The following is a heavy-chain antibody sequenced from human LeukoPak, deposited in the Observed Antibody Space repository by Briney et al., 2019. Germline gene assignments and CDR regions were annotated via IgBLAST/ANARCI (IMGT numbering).Heavy chain of an antibody. Sequence: PGGSLRFSCAASGFTFSSYSMNWVRQAPGKGLEWVSSISRTSAYIYYADSVKGRFTISRDNAKNSLYLQMNSLRAEDTAVYYCAGGLYGDYVDLDCWGQGTLVTVSS. CDR1: GFTFSSYS. V-gene: IGHV3-21*01. D-gene: IGHD4-17*01. CDR2: ISRTSAYI. J-gene: IGHJ4*02. CDR3: AGGLYGDYVDLDC.